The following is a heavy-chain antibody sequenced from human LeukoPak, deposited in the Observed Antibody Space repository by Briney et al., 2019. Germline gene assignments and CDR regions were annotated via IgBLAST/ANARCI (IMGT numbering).Heavy chain of an antibody. D-gene: IGHD3-22*01. CDR2: IKQDGTEK. J-gene: IGHJ5*02. V-gene: IGHV3-7*01. CDR1: GFTFTTYW. CDR3: AREGGTMISWFDP. Sequence: GGSLRLSCAASGFTFTTYWMSWVRQPPGKGLEWVASIKQDGTEKYYVDSVKGRFTISRDNAKNSLYLQMNSLRAEDTAVYYCAREGGTMISWFDPWGQGTLVTVSS.